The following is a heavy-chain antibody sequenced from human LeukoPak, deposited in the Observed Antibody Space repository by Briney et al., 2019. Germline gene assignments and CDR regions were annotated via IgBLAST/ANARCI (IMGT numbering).Heavy chain of an antibody. CDR3: ARQYYDILTGYSRGAFDI. Sequence: SETLSLTFTVSGGSISSSSYYWGWIRRPPGKGLEWIGRIFYSVTPYYNPSLKSPVTLSLDTSKHQFSLKLSSVTAADTAVYYCARQYYDILTGYSRGAFDIWGQGTMVTVSS. CDR2: IFYSVTP. V-gene: IGHV4-39*01. CDR1: GGSISSSSYY. D-gene: IGHD3-9*01. J-gene: IGHJ3*02.